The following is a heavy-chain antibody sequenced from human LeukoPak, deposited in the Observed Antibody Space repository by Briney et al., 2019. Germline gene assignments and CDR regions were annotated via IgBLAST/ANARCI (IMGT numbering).Heavy chain of an antibody. V-gene: IGHV4-34*01. Sequence: SETLSLTCAVYGGSFSGYYWSWIRQPPGKGLEWIGEINHSGSTNYNPSLKSRVTISVDTSKNQFSLKLSSVTAADTAVYYCARHAGAALFLGFDYWGQGTLVTVSS. CDR3: ARHAGAALFLGFDY. D-gene: IGHD1-26*01. CDR1: GGSFSGYY. CDR2: INHSGST. J-gene: IGHJ4*02.